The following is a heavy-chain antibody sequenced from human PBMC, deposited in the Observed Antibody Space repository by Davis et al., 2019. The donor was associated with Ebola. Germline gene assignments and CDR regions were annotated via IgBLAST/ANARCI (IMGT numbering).Heavy chain of an antibody. CDR3: AGPKRVAFDY. Sequence: GSLRLSCTVSGGSVSSGNYYWTWIRQPPGKRLEWIGYISYTGSTNYNPSLESRVAISVDTSNNQFSLKLTSVTAADTAIYYCAGPKRVAFDYWGQGILVTVSS. CDR2: ISYTGST. V-gene: IGHV4-61*01. CDR1: GGSVSSGNYY. D-gene: IGHD2-15*01. J-gene: IGHJ4*02.